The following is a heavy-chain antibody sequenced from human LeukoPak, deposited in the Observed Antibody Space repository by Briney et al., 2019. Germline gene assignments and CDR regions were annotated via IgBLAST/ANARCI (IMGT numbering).Heavy chain of an antibody. CDR3: ARVRTFYYYMDV. Sequence: PSETLSLTCTVSGGSISSYYWSWIRQPPGKGLEWIGYIYYSGSTNYNPSLKSRVTISVDTSKNQFSLKLSSVTAADTAVYYRARVRTFYYYMDVWGKGTTVTVSS. CDR1: GGSISSYY. J-gene: IGHJ6*03. CDR2: IYYSGST. D-gene: IGHD2/OR15-2a*01. V-gene: IGHV4-59*01.